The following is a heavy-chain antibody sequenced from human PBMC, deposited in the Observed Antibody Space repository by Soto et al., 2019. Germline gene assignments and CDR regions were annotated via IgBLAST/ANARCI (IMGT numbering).Heavy chain of an antibody. D-gene: IGHD6-19*01. Sequence: PGEYLKISCKGSGYSFTSYCISWVRQMPGKGLEWMGRIDPSDSYTNYSPSFQGHVTISADKSISTAYLQWSSLKASDTAMYYCATIAVALGGHWFDPWGQGILVTVSS. CDR1: GYSFTSYC. V-gene: IGHV5-10-1*01. CDR2: IDPSDSYT. J-gene: IGHJ5*02. CDR3: ATIAVALGGHWFDP.